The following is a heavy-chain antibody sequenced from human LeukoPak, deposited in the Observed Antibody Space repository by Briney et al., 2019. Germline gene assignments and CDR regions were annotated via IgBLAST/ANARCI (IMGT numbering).Heavy chain of an antibody. CDR3: ARDGVTPQSPPTPDY. V-gene: IGHV4-34*01. J-gene: IGHJ4*02. CDR1: GGSFSGYY. CDR2: INHSGST. D-gene: IGHD4-23*01. Sequence: SETLSLTCAVYGGSFSGYYWSWIRQPPGKGLEWIGEINHSGSTNYNPSLKSRVTISVDTSKNQFSLKLSSVTAADTAVYYCARDGVTPQSPPTPDYWGQGTLVTVSS.